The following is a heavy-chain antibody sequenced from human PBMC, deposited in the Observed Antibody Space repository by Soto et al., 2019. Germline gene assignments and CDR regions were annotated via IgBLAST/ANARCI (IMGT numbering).Heavy chain of an antibody. CDR3: AREKGGVNHY. V-gene: IGHV3-21*01. D-gene: IGHD3-16*01. Sequence: EVQLVESGGGLVKPGGSLRLSCAASGFTFSSYSTNWVRQAPGKGLEWVSSISSSSSYIYYADSVKGRFTISRDNAKNSLYLQMNSLRAEDTAVYYCAREKGGVNHYWGQGTLVTVSS. J-gene: IGHJ4*02. CDR1: GFTFSSYS. CDR2: ISSSSSYI.